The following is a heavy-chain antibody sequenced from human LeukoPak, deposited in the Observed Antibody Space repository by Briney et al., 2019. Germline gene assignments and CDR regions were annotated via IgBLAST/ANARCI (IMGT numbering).Heavy chain of an antibody. V-gene: IGHV1-24*01. CDR1: GYTLTELS. Sequence: ASVKVSCKVSGYTLTELSVHWVRQAPGKGLEWMGGFDPEDGETIYAQKFQGRVTMTEDTSTDTAYMELSSLRSEDTAVYYCATDDNGRLRYFAGYGYWGQGTLVTVSS. CDR3: ATDDNGRLRYFAGYGY. CDR2: FDPEDGET. J-gene: IGHJ4*02. D-gene: IGHD3-9*01.